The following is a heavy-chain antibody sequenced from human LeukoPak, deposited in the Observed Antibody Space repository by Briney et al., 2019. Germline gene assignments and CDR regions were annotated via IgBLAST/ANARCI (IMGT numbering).Heavy chain of an antibody. J-gene: IGHJ4*02. D-gene: IGHD3-10*01. Sequence: ASVKVSCKAFGYTFTSNYMHWVRQAPGQGPEWMGVISPSGGSTTYAQKFQGRVTMTRDTSINTAYMELRTLRPDDTALYFCARVATMVTYFHYWGQGTLITASS. CDR2: ISPSGGST. CDR1: GYTFTSNY. V-gene: IGHV1-46*01. CDR3: ARVATMVTYFHY.